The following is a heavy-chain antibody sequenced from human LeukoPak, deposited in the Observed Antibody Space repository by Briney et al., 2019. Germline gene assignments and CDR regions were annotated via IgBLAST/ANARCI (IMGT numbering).Heavy chain of an antibody. CDR1: GFTFDDYA. CDR2: FSWNSGSI. Sequence: GGSLRLSCAASGFTFDDYAMHWVRQAPGKGLEWVSGFSWNSGSIGYADSVKGRFTISRDNAKNSLYLQMNSLRAEDTALYYCAKDMEGFIAAAGFDYWGQGTLVTVSS. V-gene: IGHV3-9*01. CDR3: AKDMEGFIAAAGFDY. D-gene: IGHD6-13*01. J-gene: IGHJ4*02.